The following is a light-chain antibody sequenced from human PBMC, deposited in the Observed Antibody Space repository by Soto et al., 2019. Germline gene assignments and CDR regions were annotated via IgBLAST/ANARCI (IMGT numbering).Light chain of an antibody. J-gene: IGLJ1*01. V-gene: IGLV2-14*01. CDR3: SSYTSSRAYV. CDR2: EVS. CDR1: SSDVGGYNY. Sequence: QXALTQPASVSVSPGHAITISCTGTSSDVGGYNYVSWYQQQSGKAPKLMIHEVSNRPSGVSNRFSGSKSGNTASLTISGLQAEDEADYYCSSYTSSRAYVFGIGTKVT.